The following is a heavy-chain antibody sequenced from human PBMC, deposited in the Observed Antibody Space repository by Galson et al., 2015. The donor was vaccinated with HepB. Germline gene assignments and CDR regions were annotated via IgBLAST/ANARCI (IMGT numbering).Heavy chain of an antibody. V-gene: IGHV3-30*18. CDR2: ISYDGSNK. CDR3: AKDRQHIVVVTATFYFLPDY. D-gene: IGHD2-21*02. CDR1: GFTFSSYG. J-gene: IGHJ4*02. Sequence: SLRLSCAASGFTFSSYGMRWVRQAPGKGLEWVAVISYDGSNKYYADSVKGRFTISRDNSKNTLYLQMNSLRAEDTAVYYCAKDRQHIVVVTATFYFLPDYWGQGTLVTVSS.